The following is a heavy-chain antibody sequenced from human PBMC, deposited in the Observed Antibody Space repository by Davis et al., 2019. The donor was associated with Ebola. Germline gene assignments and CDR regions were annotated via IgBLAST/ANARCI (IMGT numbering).Heavy chain of an antibody. CDR3: VRDYLFAFDS. CDR1: GFTFTSYS. V-gene: IGHV3-48*02. D-gene: IGHD3-10*02. J-gene: IGHJ4*02. CDR2: INTRGDAR. Sequence: PGGSLRLSCVPSGFTFTSYSFNWIRQPPGKGLEWIAHINTRGDARVYADSVRGRFTISRDDAANALSLQMDSLKHENTAVYYCVRDYLFAFDSWGQGTPVTVSS.